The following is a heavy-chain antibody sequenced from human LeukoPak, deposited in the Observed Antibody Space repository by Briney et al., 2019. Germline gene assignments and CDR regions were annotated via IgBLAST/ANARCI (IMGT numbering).Heavy chain of an antibody. J-gene: IGHJ4*02. CDR1: GGSLSSGDSY. CDR2: IYYSGST. Sequence: SETLSLTCTVSGGSLSSGDSYWGWIRQPPGRGLEWNGHIYYSGSTYSNPSLKSRVTISVYTSKNQCSRKLSSVTAADTAVYYCARSAQPNGYGGHEGFDYWGQGTLVTVSS. CDR3: ARSAQPNGYGGHEGFDY. V-gene: IGHV4-30-4*01. D-gene: IGHD4-23*01.